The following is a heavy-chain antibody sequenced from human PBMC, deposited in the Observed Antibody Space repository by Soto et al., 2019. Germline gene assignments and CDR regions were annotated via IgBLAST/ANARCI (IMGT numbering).Heavy chain of an antibody. Sequence: GGSLRLSCAAPGFTFSSYAMHWVRQAPGKGLEWVAVISYDGSNKYYADSVKGRFTISRDNSKNTLYLQMNSLRAEDTAVYYCARDLLEWRFLEWLFDYWGQGTLVTVSS. CDR2: ISYDGSNK. J-gene: IGHJ4*02. CDR3: ARDLLEWRFLEWLFDY. D-gene: IGHD3-3*01. CDR1: GFTFSSYA. V-gene: IGHV3-30-3*01.